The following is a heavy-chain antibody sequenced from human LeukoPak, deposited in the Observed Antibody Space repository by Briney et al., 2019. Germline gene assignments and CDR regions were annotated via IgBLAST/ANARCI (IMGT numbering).Heavy chain of an antibody. D-gene: IGHD4-11*01. CDR3: ARRTVRTFDY. V-gene: IGHV1-46*01. CDR1: GYTFTSYY. CDR2: INPSGGST. Sequence: ASVKVSCKASGYTFTSYYMHWVRQAPGQGLEWMGIINPSGGSTSYAQKFQGRVTTTRNTSISTAYMELSSLRSEDTAVNYCARRTVRTFDYWGQGTLVTVSS. J-gene: IGHJ4*02.